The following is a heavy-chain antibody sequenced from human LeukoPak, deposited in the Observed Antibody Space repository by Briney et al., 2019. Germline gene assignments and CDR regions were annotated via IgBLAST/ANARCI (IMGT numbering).Heavy chain of an antibody. CDR2: IYHSGST. CDR1: GYSISSGYY. V-gene: IGHV4-38-2*02. D-gene: IGHD5-18*01. CDR3: ASGYSYGYYYYYYMDV. Sequence: PSETLSLTCTVSGYSISSGYYWGWIRQPPGKGLEWIGSIYHSGSTYYNPSLKSRVTISVDTSKNQFSLKLSSVTAADTAVYYCASGYSYGYYYYYYMDVWGKGTTVTVSS. J-gene: IGHJ6*03.